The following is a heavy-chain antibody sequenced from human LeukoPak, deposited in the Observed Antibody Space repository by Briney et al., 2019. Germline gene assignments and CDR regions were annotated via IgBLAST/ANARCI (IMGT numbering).Heavy chain of an antibody. J-gene: IGHJ4*02. CDR1: GFTFSSYE. D-gene: IGHD3-10*01. Sequence: GGSLRLSCAASGFTFSSYEMNWVRQAPGKGLEWVSAIGGSGDSTYYADSVKGRFTISRDNAKNSLYLQMNSLRAEDTAVYYCARDRLWFGDDWGQGTLVTVSS. V-gene: IGHV3-48*03. CDR3: ARDRLWFGDD. CDR2: IGGSGDST.